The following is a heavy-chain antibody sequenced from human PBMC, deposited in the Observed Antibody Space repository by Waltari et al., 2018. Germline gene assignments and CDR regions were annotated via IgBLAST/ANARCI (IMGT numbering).Heavy chain of an antibody. Sequence: QVQLQQWGAGLLKPSETLSLTCAVYGGSFSGYYWSWIRQPPGKGLEWIGEINHSGSTNYNPSLKSRVTISVDTSKNQFSLKLSSVTAADTAVYYCARGRSPKPRGVYAFDIWGQGTMVTVSS. CDR1: GGSFSGYY. CDR2: INHSGST. V-gene: IGHV4-34*01. D-gene: IGHD3-10*01. J-gene: IGHJ3*02. CDR3: ARGRSPKPRGVYAFDI.